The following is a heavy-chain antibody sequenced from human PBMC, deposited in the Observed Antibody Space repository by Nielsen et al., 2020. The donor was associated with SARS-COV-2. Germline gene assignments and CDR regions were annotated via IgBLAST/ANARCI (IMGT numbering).Heavy chain of an antibody. J-gene: IGHJ3*02. CDR3: ARDDVYSSSWYIRGTVGAFDI. CDR2: ISYDGSNK. V-gene: IGHV3-30-3*01. Sequence: VRQAPGKGLEWVAVISYDGSNKYYADSVKGRFTISRDNSKSTLYLQMNSLRAEDTAVYYCARDDVYSSSWYIRGTVGAFDIWGQGTMVTVSS. D-gene: IGHD6-13*01.